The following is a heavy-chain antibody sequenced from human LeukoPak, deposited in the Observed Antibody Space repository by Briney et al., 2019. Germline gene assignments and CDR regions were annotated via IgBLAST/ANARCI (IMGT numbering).Heavy chain of an antibody. CDR2: IYYSGST. CDR1: GGSISSYY. Sequence: ASETLSLTCTVSGGSISSYYWSWIRQPPGKGLEWIGYIYYSGSTNYNPSLKSRVTISVDTSKNQFSLKLSSVTAADTAVYYCARSGGMVKLENWFDPWGQGTLVTVSS. CDR3: ARSGGMVKLENWFDP. V-gene: IGHV4-59*01. J-gene: IGHJ5*02. D-gene: IGHD5-18*01.